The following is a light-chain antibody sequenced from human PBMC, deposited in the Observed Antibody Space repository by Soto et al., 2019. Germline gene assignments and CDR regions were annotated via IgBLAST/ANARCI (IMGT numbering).Light chain of an antibody. CDR3: QQYNSWLWT. CDR2: EAS. Sequence: EIVLTQSPATLSLSPGERATLSCRASQTVSSSLAWYQQKPDQAPRLLIYEASNRATGIPARFSGSGSGTDFTLIISSLQSEDSAVYYCQQYNSWLWTFGQGTKVDIK. CDR1: QTVSSS. J-gene: IGKJ1*01. V-gene: IGKV3-11*01.